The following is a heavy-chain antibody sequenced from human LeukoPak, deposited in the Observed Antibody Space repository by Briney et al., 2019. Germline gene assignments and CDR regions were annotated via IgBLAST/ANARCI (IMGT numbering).Heavy chain of an antibody. CDR2: ISYDGSNK. CDR1: GFTFSSYG. CDR3: AKDRNDFWSVYTPRYGGRDV. J-gene: IGHJ6*02. D-gene: IGHD3-3*01. Sequence: PGGSLRLSCAASGFTFSSYGMHWVRQAPGKGLEWVAVISYDGSNKYYADSVKGRFTISRDNSKNTLYLQMNSLRAEDTAVYYCAKDRNDFWSVYTPRYGGRDVGGQGPTVTVS. V-gene: IGHV3-30*18.